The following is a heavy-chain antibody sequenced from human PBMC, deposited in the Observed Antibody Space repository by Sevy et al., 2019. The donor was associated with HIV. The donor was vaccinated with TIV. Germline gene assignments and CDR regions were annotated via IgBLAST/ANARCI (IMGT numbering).Heavy chain of an antibody. V-gene: IGHV3-33*06. D-gene: IGHD3-10*01. CDR2: IWYDGSNK. CDR3: AKPGAWFGESPDAFDI. CDR1: GFTFSSYG. Sequence: GGSLRLSCAASGFTFSSYGMHWVRQAPGKGLEWVAVIWYDGSNKYYADSVKGRFTISRDNSKNTLYLQMNSLRAEDTAVSYCAKPGAWFGESPDAFDIWGQGTMVTVSS. J-gene: IGHJ3*02.